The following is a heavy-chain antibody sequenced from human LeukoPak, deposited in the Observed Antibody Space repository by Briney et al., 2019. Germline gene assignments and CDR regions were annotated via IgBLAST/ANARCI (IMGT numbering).Heavy chain of an antibody. J-gene: IGHJ4*02. V-gene: IGHV3-7*01. CDR1: GFTFSSYW. Sequence: GGSLRLSCAASGFTFSSYWMSWVRQAPGKGLEWVANIKQDGSEKYYVDSVKGRFTISRDNAKNSLYLQMNSLRAEDTAVYYCARQALVAATTDYFDYWGQETLVTVSS. CDR2: IKQDGSEK. CDR3: ARQALVAATTDYFDY. D-gene: IGHD2-15*01.